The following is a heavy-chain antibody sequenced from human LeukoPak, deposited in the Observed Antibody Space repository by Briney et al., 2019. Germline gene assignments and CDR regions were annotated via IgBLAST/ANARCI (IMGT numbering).Heavy chain of an antibody. V-gene: IGHV3-43*02. CDR2: VSGDGGVT. Sequence: GGSLRLSCTASGFTVSSNYMSWVRQAPGKGLEWVSLVSGDGGVTHYADSVKGRFTISRDNSKNSLYLQMSSLRVEDTAFYYCAKGNNSLSFNFDYWGQGTLVTVSS. CDR1: GFTVSSNY. CDR3: AKGNNSLSFNFDY. J-gene: IGHJ4*02. D-gene: IGHD2/OR15-2a*01.